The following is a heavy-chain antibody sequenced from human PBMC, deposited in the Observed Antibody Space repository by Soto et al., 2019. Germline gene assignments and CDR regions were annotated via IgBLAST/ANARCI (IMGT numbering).Heavy chain of an antibody. J-gene: IGHJ4*02. CDR3: ARPAEANGCSGFGAEKSLFDF. V-gene: IGHV1-8*01. D-gene: IGHD3-16*01. Sequence: ASVKVSCKASGYTFTSYDIYWVRQATGQGREWMGWMNPNTGNSAYAQKFQGRVTVTSDTSINTVHMELSSLRSEDTAVYYCARPAEANGCSGFGAEKSLFDFWGQGTLVTVSS. CDR2: MNPNTGNS. CDR1: GYTFTSYD.